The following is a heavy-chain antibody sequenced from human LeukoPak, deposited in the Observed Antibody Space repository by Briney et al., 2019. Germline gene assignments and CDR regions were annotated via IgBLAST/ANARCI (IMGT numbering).Heavy chain of an antibody. CDR1: GFTFSSYW. V-gene: IGHV3-74*01. D-gene: IGHD4-17*01. Sequence: GGSLRLSCAASGFTFSSYWMHWVRQAPGKGLVXXSRINSDGSSTSYADSVKGRFTISRDNAKNTLYLQMNSLRAEDTAVYYCARDYGDYFTYFDYWGQGTLVTVSS. J-gene: IGHJ4*02. CDR2: INSDGSST. CDR3: ARDYGDYFTYFDY.